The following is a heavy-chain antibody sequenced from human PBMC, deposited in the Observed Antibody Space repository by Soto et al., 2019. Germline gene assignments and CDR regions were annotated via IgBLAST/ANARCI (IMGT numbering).Heavy chain of an antibody. CDR2: ISGSGGST. CDR3: AKDWDYYYGMDV. V-gene: IGHV3-23*01. CDR1: GFTFSSYA. D-gene: IGHD3-16*01. J-gene: IGHJ6*02. Sequence: VSLRLSCAASGFTFSSYAMSWVRQAPGKGLEWVSAISGSGGSTYYADSVKGRFAISRDNSKNTLYLQMNSLRAEDTAVYYCAKDWDYYYGMDVWGQGTTVTVSS.